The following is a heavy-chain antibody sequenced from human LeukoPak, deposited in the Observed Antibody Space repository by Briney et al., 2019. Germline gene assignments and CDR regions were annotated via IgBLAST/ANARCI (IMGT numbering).Heavy chain of an antibody. D-gene: IGHD2-2*01. Sequence: ASVKLSCKASGYTFTSYAMNWVRQAHGQGLEWKGWINTNTGNTTYAQGFTGRFVFSLDTSFSAAYLQISSLKAEDTAVYYCASADCSSTSCYAGRDYYYYMDVWGKGTTVTVSS. V-gene: IGHV7-4-1*02. CDR2: INTNTGNT. CDR1: GYTFTSYA. CDR3: ASADCSSTSCYAGRDYYYYMDV. J-gene: IGHJ6*03.